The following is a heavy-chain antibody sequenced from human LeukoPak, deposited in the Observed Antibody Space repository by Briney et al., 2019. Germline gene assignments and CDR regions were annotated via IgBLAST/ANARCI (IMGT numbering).Heavy chain of an antibody. D-gene: IGHD2-15*01. J-gene: IGHJ4*02. CDR1: GFTFSTYS. CDR2: ITGSSSNI. CDR3: ARDKFCSDTGSCNIGLFDF. V-gene: IGHV3-21*01. Sequence: GGSLRLSCAASGFTFSTYSMNWVRQAPGKGLEWVSSITGSSSNIYYADSVKGRFTISRDNAKNSLYLQMNSLRAEDTAVYYCARDKFCSDTGSCNIGLFDFWGQGALVTVSS.